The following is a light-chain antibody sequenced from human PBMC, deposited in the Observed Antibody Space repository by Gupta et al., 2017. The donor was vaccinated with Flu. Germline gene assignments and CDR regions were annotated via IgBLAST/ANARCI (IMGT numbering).Light chain of an antibody. Sequence: STGDRVTITCRASQGISSYLAWYQQKPGKAPKLLIYAASTLQSGVPSRFSGSGSGTDFTLTISCLQSEDFATYYCQQYYSYPPTFGGGTKVEIK. CDR1: QGISSY. CDR2: AAS. J-gene: IGKJ4*01. CDR3: QQYYSYPPT. V-gene: IGKV1-8*01.